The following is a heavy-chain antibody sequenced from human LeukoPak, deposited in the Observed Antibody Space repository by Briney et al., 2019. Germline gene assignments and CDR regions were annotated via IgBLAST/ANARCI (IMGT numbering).Heavy chain of an antibody. V-gene: IGHV3-30*03. Sequence: PGRSLRLSCAASGFTFSNYGMHWVRQAPGKGLEWVAVISYDGSNKYYADSVQGRFTISRDNSKNTLYLQMNSLRAEDTAVYYCARVGGRLYYFDYWGQGTLVTVSS. CDR1: GFTFSNYG. D-gene: IGHD2-15*01. CDR2: ISYDGSNK. CDR3: ARVGGRLYYFDY. J-gene: IGHJ4*02.